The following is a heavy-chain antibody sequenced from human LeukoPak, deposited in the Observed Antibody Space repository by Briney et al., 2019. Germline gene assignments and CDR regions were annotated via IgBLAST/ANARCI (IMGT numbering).Heavy chain of an antibody. CDR1: GYTFTSYA. J-gene: IGHJ4*02. V-gene: IGHV1-3*01. CDR2: INAGNGNT. Sequence: ASVKVSCKASGYTFTSYAMHWVRQAPGQRLEWMGWINAGNGNTKYSQKFQGRVTIIRDTSASTAYMELSSLRPEDTAVYYCARVFLVDRGAALDYWGQGTLVTVSS. CDR3: ARVFLVDRGAALDY. D-gene: IGHD2-8*02.